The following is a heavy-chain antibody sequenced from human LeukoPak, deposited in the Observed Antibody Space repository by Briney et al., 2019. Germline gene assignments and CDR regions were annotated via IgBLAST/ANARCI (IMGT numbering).Heavy chain of an antibody. Sequence: GGSLRVSCAASGFCLSGYWMHWVRQIPGKGLMWVARIGSDGSGTTYADPVKGRFTISRDNSKNTLYLQMNSLRDEDAAVYHCTRVQASRSSLMDVRGRGTTVTVSS. CDR2: IGSDGSGT. V-gene: IGHV3-74*03. J-gene: IGHJ6*02. CDR1: GFCLSGYW. CDR3: TRVQASRSSLMDV.